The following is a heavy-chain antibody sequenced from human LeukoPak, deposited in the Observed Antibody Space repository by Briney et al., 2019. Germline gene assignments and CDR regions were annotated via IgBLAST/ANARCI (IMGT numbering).Heavy chain of an antibody. V-gene: IGHV4-4*08. CDR1: GGSISSYY. CDR2: IYTSGST. CDR3: ARGGYSSSSGDAFDI. J-gene: IGHJ3*02. Sequence: PSETLSLTCTVSGGSISSYYWSWIRQPPGKGLEWIGYIYTSGSTNYNPSLKSRVTISADTSKNQFSLKLSSVTAADTAVYYCARGGYSSSSGDAFDIWGQGTMVTVSS. D-gene: IGHD6-6*01.